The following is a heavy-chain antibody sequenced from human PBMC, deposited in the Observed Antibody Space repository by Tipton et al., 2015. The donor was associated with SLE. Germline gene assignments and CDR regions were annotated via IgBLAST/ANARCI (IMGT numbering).Heavy chain of an antibody. CDR2: IYYTGNT. D-gene: IGHD3-22*01. CDR1: GESVSSSRYY. CDR3: ARDEYRYDGTGYHLLGHFDY. V-gene: IGHV4-39*07. J-gene: IGHJ4*02. Sequence: GLVKPSETLSLTCSVSGESVSSSRYYWAWIRQPPGKGLEWIGNIYYTGNTFYNPSLKSRVTISLDTSKNQFSLKLSSVTAADTAVYYCARDEYRYDGTGYHLLGHFDYWGQGTLVTVSS.